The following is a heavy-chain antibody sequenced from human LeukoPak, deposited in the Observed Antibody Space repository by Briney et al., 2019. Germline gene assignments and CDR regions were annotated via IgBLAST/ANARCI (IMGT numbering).Heavy chain of an antibody. CDR3: ARGPKGHYYMDV. J-gene: IGHJ6*03. CDR1: GGSISSSSYY. CDR2: IYYSGST. Sequence: SETLSLTCTVSGGSISSSSYYWGWLRQPPGMGLEWFGSIYYSGSTYYNPSLKSRVTISVDTSKNQFSLKLSSVTAADTAVYYCARGPKGHYYMDVWGKGTTVTVSS. V-gene: IGHV4-39*07.